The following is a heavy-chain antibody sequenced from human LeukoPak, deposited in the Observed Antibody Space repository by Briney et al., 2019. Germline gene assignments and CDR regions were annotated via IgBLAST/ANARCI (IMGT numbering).Heavy chain of an antibody. CDR3: TTVVHSSSWGLLWFDY. D-gene: IGHD6-13*01. CDR1: GFTFSNAW. J-gene: IGHJ4*02. CDR2: IKSKTDGGPT. Sequence: PGGSLRLSCAASGFTFSNAWISGVRQAPGKGREWVGCIKSKTDGGPTEYAAPVKGRFTISRDDSKNTLYLQMNSLKTEDTAVYYCTTVVHSSSWGLLWFDYWGQGTLVTVSS. V-gene: IGHV3-15*01.